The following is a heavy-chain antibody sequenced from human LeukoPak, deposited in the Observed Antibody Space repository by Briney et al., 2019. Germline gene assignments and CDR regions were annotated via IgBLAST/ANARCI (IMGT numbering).Heavy chain of an antibody. CDR1: GFTVSSNY. V-gene: IGHV3-66*01. D-gene: IGHD2-15*01. J-gene: IGHJ5*02. Sequence: GGSLRLSCAASGFTVSSNYMSWVRQAPGKGLEWVSVIYSGGSTYYADSVKGRFTISRDNSKNTLYIQMNSLRAEDTAVYYCARWWVATGFDPWGQGTLVTVSS. CDR2: IYSGGST. CDR3: ARWWVATGFDP.